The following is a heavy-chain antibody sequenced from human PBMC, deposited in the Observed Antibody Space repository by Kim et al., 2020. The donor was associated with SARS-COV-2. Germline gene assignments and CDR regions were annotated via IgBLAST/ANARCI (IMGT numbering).Heavy chain of an antibody. D-gene: IGHD6-19*01. CDR2: INPNSGGT. Sequence: ASVKVSCKASGYTFTGYFVHWVRQAPGQGLEWVGRINPNSGGTDYAQKFQGRVTMTRDTSISTAYMEVSSLTSADTAVYYCARGDSFSGWYLDYWGPGT. J-gene: IGHJ4*02. CDR3: ARGDSFSGWYLDY. CDR1: GYTFTGYF. V-gene: IGHV1-2*06.